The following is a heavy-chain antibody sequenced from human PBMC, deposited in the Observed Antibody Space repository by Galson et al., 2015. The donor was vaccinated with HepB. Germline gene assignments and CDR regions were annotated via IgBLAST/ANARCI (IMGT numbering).Heavy chain of an antibody. CDR1: GFTFTNYA. CDR3: APSGAGDGDNYESDY. D-gene: IGHD5-24*01. Sequence: SLRLSCAASGFTFTNYAMHWVRQAPGKGLEWVSLISYDGSNKYYADSVKGRFTISRDNSKNTLYLQMNTLRAEDTAVYHCAPSGAGDGDNYESDYWGQGTLVTVSS. CDR2: ISYDGSNK. J-gene: IGHJ4*02. V-gene: IGHV3-30*04.